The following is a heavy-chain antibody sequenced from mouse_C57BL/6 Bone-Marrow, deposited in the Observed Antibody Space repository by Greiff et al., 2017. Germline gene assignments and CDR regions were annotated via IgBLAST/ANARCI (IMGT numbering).Heavy chain of an antibody. CDR1: GYAFSSSW. V-gene: IGHV1-82*01. J-gene: IGHJ2*01. CDR3: ARGELGRDY. Sequence: VQLQQSGPELVKPGASVKISCKASGYAFSSSWMNWVKQRPGQGLEWIGRIYPGDGDTNYNGKFKGKATLTADKSSSTAYMQLSSLTSEDSAVYFCARGELGRDYWGQGTTLTVSS. D-gene: IGHD4-1*01. CDR2: IYPGDGDT.